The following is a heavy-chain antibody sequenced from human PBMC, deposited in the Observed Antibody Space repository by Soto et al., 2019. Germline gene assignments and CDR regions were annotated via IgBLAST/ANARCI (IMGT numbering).Heavy chain of an antibody. Sequence: ALQTLPLTCTVSGGSISSPSCYRSWIRQHPGKGLEWIGHIYYNGTTYYNPTLKSRVSISVDTSKNQFSLKLSSVTAADTAVYYCARITSAFDPWGQGTLVTVSS. CDR2: IYYNGTT. CDR1: GGSISSPSCY. CDR3: ARITSAFDP. J-gene: IGHJ5*02. D-gene: IGHD2-2*01. V-gene: IGHV4-31*03.